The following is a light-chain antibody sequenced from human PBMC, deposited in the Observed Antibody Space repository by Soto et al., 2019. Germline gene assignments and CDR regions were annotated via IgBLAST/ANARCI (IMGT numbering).Light chain of an antibody. CDR3: LLSYSGASV. CDR2: DTT. J-gene: IGLJ1*01. Sequence: QAVVTQESSLTVSPGGTVTLTCASSAGAVTSGHFPYWFQQKPGQAPRTLIYDTTKKHAWTPARFSGSLLGGKAALTLSGAQPEDEAEYYCLLSYSGASVFGTGTKSPS. CDR1: AGAVTSGHF. V-gene: IGLV7-46*01.